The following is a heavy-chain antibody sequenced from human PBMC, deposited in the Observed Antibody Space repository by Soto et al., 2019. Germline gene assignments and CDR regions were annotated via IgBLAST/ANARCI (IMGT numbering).Heavy chain of an antibody. J-gene: IGHJ4*02. CDR2: ISGSGGST. V-gene: IGHV3-23*01. Sequence: GGSLRLSCAASGFTFSSYAMSWVRQAPGKGLEWVSAISGSGGSTYYADSVKGRLPVSRENSKNTLYLQMNSLRAEDTAVYYCAKGYSSSWSSLDYWGQGTLVTVSS. CDR1: GFTFSSYA. CDR3: AKGYSSSWSSLDY. D-gene: IGHD6-13*01.